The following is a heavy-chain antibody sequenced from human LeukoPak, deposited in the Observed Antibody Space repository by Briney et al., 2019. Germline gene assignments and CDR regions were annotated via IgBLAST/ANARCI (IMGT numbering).Heavy chain of an antibody. CDR1: GYTFTNYG. V-gene: IGHV1-18*01. D-gene: IGHD3-22*01. Sequence: ASVKVSCKASGYTFTNYGITWVRQAPGQGLEWMGWISAYNGNTNYAQKLQGRVTMTTDTSTSTAYMELRSLRSDDTAVYYCARGLGDYYDSSGSNIGVFDYWGQGTLVTVSS. CDR2: ISAYNGNT. J-gene: IGHJ4*02. CDR3: ARGLGDYYDSSGSNIGVFDY.